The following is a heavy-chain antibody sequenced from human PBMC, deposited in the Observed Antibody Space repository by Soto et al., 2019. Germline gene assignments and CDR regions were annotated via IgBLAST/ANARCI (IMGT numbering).Heavy chain of an antibody. CDR1: GYTFTNYG. Sequence: QVQLVQSGPEVKKPGASVKVSCKAAGYTFTNYGITWVRQAPGQGLEWMGWIITYSGNTNYAQKLQDRVSLTADTSTSTAYMELRSLRSDDTAVYYCSRIPAYSTTWYYGFDIWGQGTLVTVSS. D-gene: IGHD6-13*01. CDR3: SRIPAYSTTWYYGFDI. V-gene: IGHV1-18*01. CDR2: IITYSGNT. J-gene: IGHJ3*02.